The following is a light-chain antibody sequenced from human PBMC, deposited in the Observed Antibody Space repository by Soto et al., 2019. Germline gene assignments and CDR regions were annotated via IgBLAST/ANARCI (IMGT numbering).Light chain of an antibody. Sequence: EIVMTQSPATLSVSPGEGATLSCRASQSVSSNLAWYQQKPGQAPRLLIYGASTRATGIPARFSGSGSGTEFTLTISSRQSEDFAVYYCQQYKTWPPLTFGGGTRVEIK. CDR3: QQYKTWPPLT. CDR2: GAS. V-gene: IGKV3-15*01. CDR1: QSVSSN. J-gene: IGKJ4*01.